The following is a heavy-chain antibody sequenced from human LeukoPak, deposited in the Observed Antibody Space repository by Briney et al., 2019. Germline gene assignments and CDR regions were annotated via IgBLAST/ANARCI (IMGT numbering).Heavy chain of an antibody. D-gene: IGHD1-26*01. J-gene: IGHJ4*02. Sequence: GGSLRLPCAASGCTFSSYWMHWVRQAPGKGLVWVSRITSDGSSTSYADSVKGRFTISRDNAKNTLYLQMNSLRDEDAAVYYCARDLRGSHDYWGQGTLVTVSS. V-gene: IGHV3-74*01. CDR2: ITSDGSST. CDR1: GCTFSSYW. CDR3: ARDLRGSHDY.